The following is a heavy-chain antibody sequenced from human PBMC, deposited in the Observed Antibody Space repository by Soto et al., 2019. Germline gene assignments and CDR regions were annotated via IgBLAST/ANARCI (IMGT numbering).Heavy chain of an antibody. D-gene: IGHD5-18*01. CDR2: IYYSGST. J-gene: IGHJ4*02. CDR1: GGSISSGDYY. Sequence: QVQLQESGPGLVKPSQTLSLTCTVSGGSISSGDYYWSWIRQPPGKGLEWIGYIYYSGSTYYNPSLKSRVXXSXDTPKNQFSLKLSSVTAADTAVYYCARVQGGGGAMVHNYWGQGTLVTVSS. CDR3: ARVQGGGGAMVHNY. V-gene: IGHV4-30-4*01.